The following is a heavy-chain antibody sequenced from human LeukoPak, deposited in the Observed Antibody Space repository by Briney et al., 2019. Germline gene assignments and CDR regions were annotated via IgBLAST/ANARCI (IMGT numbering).Heavy chain of an antibody. V-gene: IGHV4-4*07. CDR2: IYTSGST. CDR3: ARDREVGATGYYFDY. D-gene: IGHD1-26*01. J-gene: IGHJ4*02. Sequence: SETLSLTCTVSGGSISSYYWSWIRQPAGKGLEWIGRIYTSGSTTYNSSLKSRVTISLDTSKNHFSLRLSSVTAADTAVYCCARDREVGATGYYFDYWGQGTLVTVSS. CDR1: GGSISSYY.